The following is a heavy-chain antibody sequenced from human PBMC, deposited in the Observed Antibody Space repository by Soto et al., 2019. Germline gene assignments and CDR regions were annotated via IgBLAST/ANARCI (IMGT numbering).Heavy chain of an antibody. J-gene: IGHJ4*02. Sequence: ASEPLALTCTVSGGSVSSGSYYWSWIRQPPGKGLEWIGYVYHTGRTSYNPSLKSRVSISMDTSKNQFSLNLDSVTAADTAVYFCARDFAYFDSWGQGTLVTVSS. CDR3: ARDFAYFDS. V-gene: IGHV4-61*01. D-gene: IGHD3-3*01. CDR2: VYHTGRT. CDR1: GGSVSSGSYY.